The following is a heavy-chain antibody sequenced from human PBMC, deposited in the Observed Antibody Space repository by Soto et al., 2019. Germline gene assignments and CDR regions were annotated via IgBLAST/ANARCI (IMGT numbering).Heavy chain of an antibody. Sequence: SVKVSCKASGGTFNNYPITWVRQAPGEGLEWMGGSIPIFGTANYAQKFQGRVTISVDESTSTAYMELSSLRSEDTAVYYCARGRGYSGDDHYYYFDMDVWGQGTKVTVSS. CDR1: GGTFNNYP. CDR2: SIPIFGTA. V-gene: IGHV1-69*13. CDR3: ARGRGYSGDDHYYYFDMDV. D-gene: IGHD5-12*01. J-gene: IGHJ6*02.